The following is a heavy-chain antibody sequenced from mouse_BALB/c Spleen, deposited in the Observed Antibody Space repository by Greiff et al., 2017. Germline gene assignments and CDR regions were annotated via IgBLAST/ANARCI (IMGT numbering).Heavy chain of an antibody. CDR2: IWSGGST. J-gene: IGHJ4*01. CDR1: GFSLTSYG. V-gene: IGHV2-2*02. Sequence: VQLQQSGPGLVQPSQSLSITCTVSGFSLTSYGVHWVRQSPGKGLEWLGVIWSGGSTDYNAAFISRLSISKDNSKSQVFFKMNRLQANDTAIYYCARNEGSSYDYYAMDYWGQGTSVTVSS. D-gene: IGHD1-1*01. CDR3: ARNEGSSYDYYAMDY.